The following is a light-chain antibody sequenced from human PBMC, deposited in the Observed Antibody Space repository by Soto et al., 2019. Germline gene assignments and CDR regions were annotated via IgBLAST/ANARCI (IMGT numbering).Light chain of an antibody. Sequence: ETVMTQSPVTLSVSPGERATLSCRASQSVGGNVAWYQQKPGQAPRLLLYATSTRATGIPARFSGSGSRTEFTLTISSLQYEDSAVYFCQQYSDWPPYTFGQGTKLEIK. J-gene: IGKJ2*01. V-gene: IGKV3-15*01. CDR1: QSVGGN. CDR3: QQYSDWPPYT. CDR2: ATS.